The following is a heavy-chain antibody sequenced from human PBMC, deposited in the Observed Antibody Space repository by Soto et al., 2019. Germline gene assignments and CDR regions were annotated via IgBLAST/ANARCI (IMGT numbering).Heavy chain of an antibody. Sequence: ASVKVSCKASGYTFTDYYIHWVRQAPGQGLEWMGWINPNSGGTNYAQKFQGWVTMTRDTSISTAYMELSRLRSDDTAMYYCAGGGVRGVITRTRDYYGMDVWGQGTTVTVSS. CDR2: INPNSGGT. CDR3: AGGGVRGVITRTRDYYGMDV. V-gene: IGHV1-2*04. J-gene: IGHJ6*02. D-gene: IGHD3-10*01. CDR1: GYTFTDYY.